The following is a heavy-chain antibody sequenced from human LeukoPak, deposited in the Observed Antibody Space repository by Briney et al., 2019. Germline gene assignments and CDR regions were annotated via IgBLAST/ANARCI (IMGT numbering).Heavy chain of an antibody. D-gene: IGHD3-22*01. CDR1: GYTLTELS. CDR2: FDPEDGET. V-gene: IGHV1-24*01. Sequence: ASVKVSCKVSGYTLTELSMHWVRQAPGKGLEWMGGFDPEDGETIYAQKFQGRVTMTEDTSTDTAYMELSSLRSEDTAVYYCATDRHYYDAFDIWGQGTMVTVSS. CDR3: ATDRHYYDAFDI. J-gene: IGHJ3*02.